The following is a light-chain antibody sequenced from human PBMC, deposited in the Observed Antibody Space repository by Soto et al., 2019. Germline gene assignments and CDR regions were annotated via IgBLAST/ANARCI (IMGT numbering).Light chain of an antibody. V-gene: IGLV1-40*01. Sequence: QSVLTQPPSVSGAPGQRVTLSCTGSSSNIGAGYDVHWYQQLPGTAPKLLIYGNSNRPSGVPDRFSGSKSGTSASLAITGLQAEDEADYYCQSYDSSLSGSVVVGRGTKLTV. CDR2: GNS. CDR1: SSNIGAGYD. CDR3: QSYDSSLSGSVV. J-gene: IGLJ2*01.